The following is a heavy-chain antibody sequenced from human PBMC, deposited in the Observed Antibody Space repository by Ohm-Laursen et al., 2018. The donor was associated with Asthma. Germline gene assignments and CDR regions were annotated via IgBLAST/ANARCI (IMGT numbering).Heavy chain of an antibody. CDR3: ARDDYSNGEYYYYYYGMDV. D-gene: IGHD4-11*01. V-gene: IGHV3-30*03. Sequence: SLRLSCAASGFTFSSYGMHWVRQAPGKGLEWVAVILYDGSNKYYADSVKGRFTISRDNSKNTLYLQMNSLRAEDTAVYYCARDDYSNGEYYYYYYGMDVWGQGTTVTVSS. CDR1: GFTFSSYG. CDR2: ILYDGSNK. J-gene: IGHJ6*02.